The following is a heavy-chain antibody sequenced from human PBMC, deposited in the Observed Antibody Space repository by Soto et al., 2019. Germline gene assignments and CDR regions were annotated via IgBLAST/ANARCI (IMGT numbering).Heavy chain of an antibody. CDR3: AREHRDMVRGVITFDY. J-gene: IGHJ4*02. CDR1: GGTFSSYT. Sequence: QVQLVQSGAEVKKPGSSVKVSCKASGGTFSSYTISWVRQAPGQGLEWMGRIIPILGIANYAQKFQGRVTITADKSTSTAYMELSSLRSEDTAVYYCAREHRDMVRGVITFDYWGQGTLVTVSS. V-gene: IGHV1-69*08. D-gene: IGHD3-10*01. CDR2: IIPILGIA.